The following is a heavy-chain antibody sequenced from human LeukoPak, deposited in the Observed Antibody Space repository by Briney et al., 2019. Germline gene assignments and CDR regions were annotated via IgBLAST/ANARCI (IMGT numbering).Heavy chain of an antibody. CDR1: GFTFNSYW. V-gene: IGHV3-74*01. CDR3: ARDRLTNDAFDI. CDR2: INSDGSGT. Sequence: PGGSLRLSCAASGFTFNSYWMHWVRQAAGKGLVWVSRINSDGSGTSDADFVKGRFTISRDNSKNTLYLQMNSLRAEDTAMYYCARDRLTNDAFDIWGQGTMVTVSS. D-gene: IGHD2-8*01. J-gene: IGHJ3*02.